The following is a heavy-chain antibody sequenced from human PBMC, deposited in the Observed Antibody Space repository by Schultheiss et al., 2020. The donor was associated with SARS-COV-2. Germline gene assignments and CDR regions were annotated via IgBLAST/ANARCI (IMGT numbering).Heavy chain of an antibody. V-gene: IGHV4-39*07. CDR1: GGSISSSSYY. D-gene: IGHD5-12*01. CDR2: INHSGST. Sequence: SETLSLTCTVSGGSISSSSYYWSWIRQPPGKGLEWIGEINHSGSTNYNASLKSRVTTSVDTSKNQFSLKLSSVTAADTAVYYCARGVSSGYYFDLWGRGTLVTVSS. J-gene: IGHJ2*01. CDR3: ARGVSSGYYFDL.